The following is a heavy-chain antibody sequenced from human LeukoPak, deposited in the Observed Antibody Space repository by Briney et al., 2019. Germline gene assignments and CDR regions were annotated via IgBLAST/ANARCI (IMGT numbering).Heavy chain of an antibody. D-gene: IGHD3-22*01. CDR3: ASDFDSSGYYPFC. J-gene: IGHJ4*02. Sequence: SETLSLTCAVSGGSFSDYYWSWIRQSPGRGLEWIGEINQSGSTDYNPSLKSRVIISMDTSKTQFSLNLSSVTAADTAVYYCASDFDSSGYYPFCWGQGTPVTVSS. V-gene: IGHV4-34*01. CDR1: GGSFSDYY. CDR2: INQSGST.